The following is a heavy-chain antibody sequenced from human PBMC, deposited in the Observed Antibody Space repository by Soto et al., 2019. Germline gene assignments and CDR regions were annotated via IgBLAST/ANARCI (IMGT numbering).Heavy chain of an antibody. D-gene: IGHD1-26*01. Sequence: SETLSLTCTVSSDSISSSSYFWGWVRQPPGKGLEWIASFSYGGSTYYNPSLKSRVTISVGTSKNQFSLKVTSVTASDTAVYYCARHLARGVGATTRPLFDYWGQGTLVTVSS. V-gene: IGHV4-39*01. CDR3: ARHLARGVGATTRPLFDY. CDR1: SDSISSSSYF. CDR2: FSYGGST. J-gene: IGHJ4*02.